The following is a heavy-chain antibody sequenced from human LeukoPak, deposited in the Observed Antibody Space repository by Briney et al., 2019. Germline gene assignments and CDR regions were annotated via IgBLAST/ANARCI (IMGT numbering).Heavy chain of an antibody. CDR2: IYHSGST. CDR3: RRSDIVLMPHAIAYYYMDV. J-gene: IGHJ6*03. V-gene: IGHV4-38-2*01. CDR1: GYSISSGYY. D-gene: IGHD2-8*01. Sequence: PSETLSLTCAVSGYSISSGYYWGWIRQPPGKGLEWIGSIYHSGSTYYNPSLKSRVTISVDTSKNQFSLKLRPVTAADTAVYYLRRSDIVLMPHAIAYYYMDVWGKGTTVTVSS.